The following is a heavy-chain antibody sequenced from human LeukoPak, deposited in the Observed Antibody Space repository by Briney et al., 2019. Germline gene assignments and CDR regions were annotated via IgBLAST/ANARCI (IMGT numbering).Heavy chain of an antibody. D-gene: IGHD2-8*01. CDR1: GFTFSSYA. CDR3: AKDRSCTNDICHGDFDY. CDR2: ISGSGGST. J-gene: IGHJ4*02. Sequence: GGSLRLSCVASGFTFSSYAVSWVRQARGKGLDWVSSISGSGGSTYSTDSVKGRFTISRDNSKNTQYLQMNSLRAEDTALYYCAKDRSCTNDICHGDFDYWGQGTLVTVSS. V-gene: IGHV3-23*01.